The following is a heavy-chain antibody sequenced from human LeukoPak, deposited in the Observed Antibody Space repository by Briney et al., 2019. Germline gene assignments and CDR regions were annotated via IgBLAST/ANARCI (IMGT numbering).Heavy chain of an antibody. Sequence: TGGSLRLSCAASGFTFSSYAMSWVRQTPGKGLEWVASIKLDGGEKYYVDSVKGRFTISRDNAKNSLYLQMNSLRAEDTAVYYCARDYYGSGSYLYYFDYWGQGTLVTVSS. V-gene: IGHV3-7*01. D-gene: IGHD3-10*01. J-gene: IGHJ4*02. CDR1: GFTFSSYA. CDR2: IKLDGGEK. CDR3: ARDYYGSGSYLYYFDY.